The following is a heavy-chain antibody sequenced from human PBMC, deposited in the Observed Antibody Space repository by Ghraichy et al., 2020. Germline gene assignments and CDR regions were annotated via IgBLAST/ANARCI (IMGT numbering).Heavy chain of an antibody. J-gene: IGHJ6*02. D-gene: IGHD3-10*01. CDR2: INSDGSST. CDR3: VRDYFYSMDV. CDR1: GFTFSTSW. V-gene: IGHV3-74*01. Sequence: GESLNISCAAFGFTFSTSWIHWVRQGPGQGLVWVSLINSDGSSTNYADSVKGRFTISRDNAKNTVYLQMNSLRAEDTAVYYCVRDYFYSMDVWGQGTTVIVSS.